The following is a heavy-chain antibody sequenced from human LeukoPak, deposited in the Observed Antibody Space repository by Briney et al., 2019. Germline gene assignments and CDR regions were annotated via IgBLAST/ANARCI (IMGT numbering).Heavy chain of an antibody. CDR2: INPNSGGT. CDR3: ARDSARYCSSTSCPDYYYYGMDV. V-gene: IGHV1-2*02. Sequence: ASVKVSFRASGYTFTGYYMHWVRQAPGQGLEWMGWINPNSGGTNYAQKFQGRVTMTRDTSISTAYMELSRLRSDDTAVYYCARDSARYCSSTSCPDYYYYGMDVWGQGTTVTVSS. J-gene: IGHJ6*02. CDR1: GYTFTGYY. D-gene: IGHD2-2*01.